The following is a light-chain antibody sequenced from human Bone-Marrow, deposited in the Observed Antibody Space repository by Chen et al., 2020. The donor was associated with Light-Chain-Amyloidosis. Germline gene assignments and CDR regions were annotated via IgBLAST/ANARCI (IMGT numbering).Light chain of an antibody. J-gene: IGLJ3*02. CDR2: EDD. CDR3: QSYQGSSQGV. CDR1: SGSIATNS. Sequence: NFMLTQPHSVSESPGKTVIISCTRSSGSIATNSVQWYQQRPGSSPTTVIYEDDQRPSGVPDRFSGSIDRSSNSASLTISGLKTEDEDDYYCQSYQGSSQGVFGGGTKLTVL. V-gene: IGLV6-57*01.